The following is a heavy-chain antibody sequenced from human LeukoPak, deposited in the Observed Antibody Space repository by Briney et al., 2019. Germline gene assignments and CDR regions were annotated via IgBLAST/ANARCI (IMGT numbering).Heavy chain of an antibody. CDR1: DASISGYY. Sequence: SETLSLTCTVSDASISGYYWSWIRQPPGKGLEWIGSIHFSGSTNYNPSLRSRVTISVDTSKNQMSLKLSSVTAADTAVYYCARDLGGIYFDYWGQGTLVTVSS. J-gene: IGHJ4*02. D-gene: IGHD1-26*01. CDR2: IHFSGST. V-gene: IGHV4-59*01. CDR3: ARDLGGIYFDY.